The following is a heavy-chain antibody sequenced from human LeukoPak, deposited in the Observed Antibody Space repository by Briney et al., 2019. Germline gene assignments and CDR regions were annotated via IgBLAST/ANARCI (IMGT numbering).Heavy chain of an antibody. Sequence: SQTLSLTCTVSGGSISSGSYYWSWIRQPPGKGLEWIGYIYYSGSTYYNPSLKSRVTISVDTSKNQFSLKLSSVTAADTAVYYCARTKRDLYDFWSGYDSYYYYYMDVWGKGTTVTVSS. D-gene: IGHD3-3*01. CDR2: IYYSGST. J-gene: IGHJ6*03. CDR1: GGSISSGSYY. CDR3: ARTKRDLYDFWSGYDSYYYYYMDV. V-gene: IGHV4-30-4*08.